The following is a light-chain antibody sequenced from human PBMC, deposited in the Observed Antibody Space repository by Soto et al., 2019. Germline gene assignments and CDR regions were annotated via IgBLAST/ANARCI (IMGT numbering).Light chain of an antibody. CDR1: SSDVGAYNF. V-gene: IGLV2-14*03. Sequence: QSVLTQPASVSGSPGQSITISCTGTSSDVGAYNFVSWHQQHPGKAPKLMIYNVYDRPSGISYRFSGSKSGSTASLTISGLQGEDEADYYCSAYTVSRTYVFGTGTKVTVL. J-gene: IGLJ1*01. CDR3: SAYTVSRTYV. CDR2: NVY.